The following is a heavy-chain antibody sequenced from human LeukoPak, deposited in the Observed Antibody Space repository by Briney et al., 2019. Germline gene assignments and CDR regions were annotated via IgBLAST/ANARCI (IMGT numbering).Heavy chain of an antibody. CDR1: GGSISSFY. CDR3: ARQVGVAVAGKQFDY. CDR2: IHSSGST. Sequence: SETLSLTCTVSGGSISSFYWNWIRQPAGKGLEWIGRIHSSGSTRYNPSLKSRVTISVDTSKNQFSLKLSSVTAADTAVYYCARQVGVAVAGKQFDYWGQGTLVTVSS. D-gene: IGHD6-19*01. J-gene: IGHJ4*02. V-gene: IGHV4-4*07.